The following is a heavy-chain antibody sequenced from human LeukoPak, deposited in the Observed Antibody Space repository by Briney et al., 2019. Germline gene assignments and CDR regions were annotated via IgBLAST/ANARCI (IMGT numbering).Heavy chain of an antibody. CDR2: IIPIFCTA. D-gene: IGHD1-26*01. CDR3: AREVGPNLGGYYFDY. J-gene: IGHJ4*02. CDR1: GGTFSSYA. V-gene: IGHV1-69*13. Sequence: SVKVSCKASGGTFSSYAISRVRQAPGQGLEWMGGIIPIFCTANYAQKFQGRVTITADESPSTAYMELSSLRSEDTAVYYCAREVGPNLGGYYFDYWGQGTLVTVSS.